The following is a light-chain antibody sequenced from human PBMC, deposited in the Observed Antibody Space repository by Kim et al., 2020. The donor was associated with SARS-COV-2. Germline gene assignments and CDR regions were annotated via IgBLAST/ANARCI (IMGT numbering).Light chain of an antibody. J-gene: IGLJ3*02. V-gene: IGLV2-14*03. Sequence: GRLITISCKGTSTDLGDYNYFSWYLQHPSTTPKRIIYDVVRRPSGISRRFSASKSGNTASLTISGLQPEDEADYYCSSYTSSSTVVFGGGTQLTVL. CDR3: SSYTSSSTVV. CDR2: DVV. CDR1: STDLGDYNY.